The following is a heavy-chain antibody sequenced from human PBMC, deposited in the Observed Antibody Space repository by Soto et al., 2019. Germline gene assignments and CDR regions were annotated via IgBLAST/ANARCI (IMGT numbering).Heavy chain of an antibody. CDR3: AKEIFAAAYAATSAFDL. D-gene: IGHD2-8*01. Sequence: GGSLSLSCAASGFSFSSHAMGWLRPEPGTEPEWVAFVDGSGADTSYADSVKGRFTISRDNSENSLYLHMNSLRAEDTGRYFCAKEIFAAAYAATSAFDLWGQGTLVTVSS. J-gene: IGHJ4*02. CDR1: GFSFSSHA. V-gene: IGHV3-23*01. CDR2: VDGSGADT.